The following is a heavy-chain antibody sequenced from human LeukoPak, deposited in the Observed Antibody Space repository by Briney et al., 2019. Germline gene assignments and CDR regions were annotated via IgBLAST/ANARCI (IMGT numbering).Heavy chain of an antibody. CDR3: ARDCSSTSCYGMVYYYGMDV. CDR1: GFTFSSYA. J-gene: IGHJ6*02. Sequence: GGSLRLSCAASGFTFSSYAMSWVRQAPGEGLEWVSAICGSGGSTYYADSVKGRFTISRDNSKNTLYLQMNSLRAEDTAVYYCARDCSSTSCYGMVYYYGMDVWGQGTTVTVSS. D-gene: IGHD2-2*01. CDR2: ICGSGGST. V-gene: IGHV3-23*01.